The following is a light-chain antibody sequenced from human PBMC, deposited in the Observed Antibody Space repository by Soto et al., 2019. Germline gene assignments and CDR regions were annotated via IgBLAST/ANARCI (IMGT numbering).Light chain of an antibody. V-gene: IGKV3-15*01. CDR3: QQYHTWPVT. CDR2: AVS. Sequence: MTQSPSSVSASVGDRVTFSCRASQGISKKVAWYQHKPGQAPRLLISAVSTGATGVPARFSGSGSGTEFTLTINSLQSEDCATYYCQQYHTWPVTFGGGTKVDIK. J-gene: IGKJ4*01. CDR1: QGISKK.